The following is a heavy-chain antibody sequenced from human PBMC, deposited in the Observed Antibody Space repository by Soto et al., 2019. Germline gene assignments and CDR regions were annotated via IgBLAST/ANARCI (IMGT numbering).Heavy chain of an antibody. J-gene: IGHJ4*02. V-gene: IGHV1-3*04. D-gene: IGHD2-21*01. CDR3: AKGSRMWTPDY. Sequence: QVQLVQSGAEVKKPGASVKVSCKASGYTFTDYAMHWVRQAPGQRLEWMGWINTGNGNTKFSLKFRGRVTITRDTSATTAYMELTSLRSEDTAVYYCAKGSRMWTPDYWGQGTLVTVSS. CDR1: GYTFTDYA. CDR2: INTGNGNT.